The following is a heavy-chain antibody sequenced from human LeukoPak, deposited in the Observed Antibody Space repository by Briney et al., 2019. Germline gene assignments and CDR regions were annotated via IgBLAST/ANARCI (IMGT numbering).Heavy chain of an antibody. V-gene: IGHV3-23*01. D-gene: IGHD3-10*01. CDR3: AKDQVGDGFFWFDP. Sequence: PGGSLRLSCAASGFSLSSYGMSWVRQAPGKGLEWVSAISGSGGSTYYADSVKGRFTISRDNSKNTLYLQMNSLRAEDTAVYYCAKDQVGDGFFWFDPWGQGTLVTVSS. CDR2: ISGSGGST. CDR1: GFSLSSYG. J-gene: IGHJ5*02.